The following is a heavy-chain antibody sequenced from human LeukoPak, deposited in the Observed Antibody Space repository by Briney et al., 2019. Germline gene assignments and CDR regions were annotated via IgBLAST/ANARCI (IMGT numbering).Heavy chain of an antibody. Sequence: ASVKVSCKASGYTFTSYGISWVRQAPGQGLEWMGWISDYNGNTNYAQKLQGRVTMTTDTSTSTAYMELRSLRSDDTAVYYCAREDIVVVPAALCGYYYYGMDVWGQGTMVTVSS. J-gene: IGHJ6*02. CDR3: AREDIVVVPAALCGYYYYGMDV. CDR2: ISDYNGNT. V-gene: IGHV1-18*01. D-gene: IGHD2-2*01. CDR1: GYTFTSYG.